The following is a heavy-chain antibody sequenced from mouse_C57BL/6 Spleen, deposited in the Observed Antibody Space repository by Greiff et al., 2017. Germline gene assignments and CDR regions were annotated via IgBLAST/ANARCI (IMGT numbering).Heavy chain of an antibody. J-gene: IGHJ4*01. V-gene: IGHV1-69*01. CDR1: GYTFTSYW. D-gene: IGHD1-1*01. CDR3: ARSVDYYGFLYYAMDY. Sequence: QVQLQQPGAELVMPGASVKLSCKASGYTFTSYWMHWVKQRPGQGLEWIGELDPSDSYTNYNQKFKGKSTLTVDKSSSTAYMQLSSLTSEDSAVYYCARSVDYYGFLYYAMDYWGQGTSVTVSS. CDR2: LDPSDSYT.